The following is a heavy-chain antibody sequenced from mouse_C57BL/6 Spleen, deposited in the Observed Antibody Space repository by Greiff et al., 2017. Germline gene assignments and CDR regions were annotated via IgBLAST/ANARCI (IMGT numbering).Heavy chain of an antibody. V-gene: IGHV14-4*01. CDR1: GFNIKDDY. CDR2: IDPENGDT. CDR3: ATGDYDGAWFAY. Sequence: VQLKQSGAELVRPGASVKLSCTASGFNIKDDYMHWVKQRPEQGLEWIGWIDPENGDTEYASKFQGKATITADTSSNTAYLQLSSLTSEDTAVYDCATGDYDGAWFAYWGQGTLVTVSA. D-gene: IGHD2-4*01. J-gene: IGHJ3*01.